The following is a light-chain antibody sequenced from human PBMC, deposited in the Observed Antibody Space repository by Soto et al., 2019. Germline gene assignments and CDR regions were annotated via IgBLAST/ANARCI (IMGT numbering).Light chain of an antibody. CDR3: SSYTSSSNNV. V-gene: IGLV2-14*01. Sequence: QSVLPHPASVSWSPGHSITISCTGTSSDVGGYNYVSWYQQHPGKAPKLMIYEVSNRPSGVSNRFSGSKSGNTASLTISGLQAEEEADYYCSSYTSSSNNVFGTGTKVTVL. CDR2: EVS. CDR1: SSDVGGYNY. J-gene: IGLJ1*01.